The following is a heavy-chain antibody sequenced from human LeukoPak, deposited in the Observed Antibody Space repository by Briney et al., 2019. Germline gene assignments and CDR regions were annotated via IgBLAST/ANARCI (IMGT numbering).Heavy chain of an antibody. CDR2: IIPILGIA. D-gene: IGHD3-3*01. J-gene: IGHJ4*02. Sequence: SVKVSCKASGGTFSSYAISWVRQAPGQGLEWMGRIIPILGIANYAQKFQGGVTITADKSTSTAYMELSSLGSEDTAVYYCARDPYYDFWSAYKGAYYFDYWGQGTLVTVSS. V-gene: IGHV1-69*04. CDR1: GGTFSSYA. CDR3: ARDPYYDFWSAYKGAYYFDY.